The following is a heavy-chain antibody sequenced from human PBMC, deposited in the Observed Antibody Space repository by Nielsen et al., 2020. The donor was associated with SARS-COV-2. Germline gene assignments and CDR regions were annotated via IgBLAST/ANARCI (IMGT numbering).Heavy chain of an antibody. D-gene: IGHD1-26*01. J-gene: IGHJ4*02. V-gene: IGHV3-11*03. Sequence: GESLKISCAASGLTFSDYYFSWIRQAPGKGPEWVSYITSSGSFTNYVDSVRGRFTISRDNADNSVYLQMNTLRAEDTAVYYCAASMGATLWGEIDYWGQGTLVNVSS. CDR3: AASMGATLWGEIDY. CDR2: ITSSGSFT. CDR1: GLTFSDYY.